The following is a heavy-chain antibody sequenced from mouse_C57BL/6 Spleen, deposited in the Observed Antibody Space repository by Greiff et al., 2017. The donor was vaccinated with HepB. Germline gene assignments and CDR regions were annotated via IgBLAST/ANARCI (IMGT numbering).Heavy chain of an antibody. J-gene: IGHJ2*01. CDR3: AREAHYYGSSLDY. CDR1: GYTFTDYY. Sequence: EVQLQQSGPVLVKPGASVKMSCKASGYTFTDYYMNWVKQSHGKSLEWIGVINPYNGGTSYNQKFKGKATLTVDKSSSTAYMELNSLTSEDSAVYYCAREAHYYGSSLDYWGQGTTLTVSS. D-gene: IGHD1-1*01. V-gene: IGHV1-19*01. CDR2: INPYNGGT.